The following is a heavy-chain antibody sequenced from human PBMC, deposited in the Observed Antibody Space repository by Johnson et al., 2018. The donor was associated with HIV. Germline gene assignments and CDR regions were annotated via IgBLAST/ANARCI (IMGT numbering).Heavy chain of an antibody. CDR2: ISYVGNTK. Sequence: QVQLVESGGGVVQPGRSLRLSCAASGFTFSSYAMHWVRQAPGKGLEWVAVISYVGNTKYYQHSVKARFTVSSDNSKNTLYLQMNSLRAEDKAVYYCANSRGYGDAFEIWGQGTMVTVSS. CDR3: ANSRGYGDAFEI. J-gene: IGHJ3*02. D-gene: IGHD5-18*01. V-gene: IGHV3-30-3*01. CDR1: GFTFSSYA.